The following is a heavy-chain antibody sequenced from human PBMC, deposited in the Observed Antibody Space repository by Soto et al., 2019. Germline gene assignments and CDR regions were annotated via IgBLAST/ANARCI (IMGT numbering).Heavy chain of an antibody. CDR1: GYSFTRYG. J-gene: IGHJ6*02. CDR2: INTYNGNT. V-gene: IGHV1-18*01. Sequence: QVQLVQSRAEVKNPGASVKVSCMASGYSFTRYGIAWARQAPGQGLEWMGWINTYNGNTNYAQNLQGRVTLTTDTSTSTAYMELTSLRSNDTAIYYCAMVDVYVTPSPQDVWGQGTTVIVSS. CDR3: AMVDVYVTPSPQDV. D-gene: IGHD3-16*01.